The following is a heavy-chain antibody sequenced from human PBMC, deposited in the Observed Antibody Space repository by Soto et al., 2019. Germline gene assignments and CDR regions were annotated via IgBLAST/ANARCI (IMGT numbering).Heavy chain of an antibody. CDR2: IPSRGRP. D-gene: IGHD5-12*01. CDR3: ARDTYSGYDFGL. Sequence: QVQLQESGPGRVKPSETLSLTCTVSGGSVSGGSYYWSWIRQSPGKGLEWIGYIPSRGRPFYNPSLTSRGTISADTSKNQLSLQLTSVTAADTAVYYCARDTYSGYDFGLWGQGTLVTVSS. CDR1: GGSVSGGSYY. V-gene: IGHV4-61*01. J-gene: IGHJ5*02.